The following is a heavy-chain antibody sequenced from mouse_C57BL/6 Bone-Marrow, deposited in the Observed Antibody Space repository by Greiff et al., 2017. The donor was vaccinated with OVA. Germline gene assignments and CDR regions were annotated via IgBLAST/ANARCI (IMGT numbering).Heavy chain of an antibody. CDR1: GYAFTNYL. CDR3: ARSYYYGSSGDYFDY. CDR2: INPGSGGT. J-gene: IGHJ2*01. Sequence: VQRVESGAELVRPGPSVKVSCKASGYAFTNYLIEWVKQRPGQGLEWIGVINPGSGGTNYNEKFKCKATLTADKSSSTAYMQLSSLTSEDSAVYFCARSYYYGSSGDYFDYWGQGTTLTVSS. D-gene: IGHD1-1*01. V-gene: IGHV1-54*01.